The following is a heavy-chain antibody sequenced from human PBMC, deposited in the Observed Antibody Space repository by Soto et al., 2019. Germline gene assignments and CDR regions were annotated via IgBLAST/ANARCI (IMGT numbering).Heavy chain of an antibody. Sequence: QVHLVQSGVEVKTPGASVKVSCQASGYTFFTYDISWVRPAPGQGLEWMGWISTYSGDTKYAQKFQGRVTMTTDTSTTTAYLELSSLRSDDTAVYYCARHHGPTTSEYWFDPWGQGTLVTVSS. D-gene: IGHD5-12*01. CDR2: ISTYSGDT. J-gene: IGHJ5*02. V-gene: IGHV1-18*01. CDR1: GYTFFTYD. CDR3: ARHHGPTTSEYWFDP.